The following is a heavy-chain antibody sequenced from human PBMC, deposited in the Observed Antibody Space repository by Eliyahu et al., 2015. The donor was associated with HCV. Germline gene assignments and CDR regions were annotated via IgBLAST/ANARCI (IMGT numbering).Heavy chain of an antibody. CDR3: AKESSARAGPWYFDL. J-gene: IGHJ2*01. CDR1: GXTFSDYG. CDR2: ISXDGNVQ. V-gene: IGHV3-30*18. D-gene: IGHD3-16*02. Sequence: QVQLVESGGGVXQSXRSLRLSCAASGXTFSDYGMHWVRQAPGKGREWVAXISXDGNVQYHADSVEGRFTLSRDNPRNTLYLQMNSLRPDDTAVYYCAKESSARAGPWYFDLWGRDTLITVSS.